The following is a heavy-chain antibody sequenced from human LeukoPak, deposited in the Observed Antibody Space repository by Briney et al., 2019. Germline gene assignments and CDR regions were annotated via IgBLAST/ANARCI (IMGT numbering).Heavy chain of an antibody. CDR1: AASISDYY. D-gene: IGHD5-12*01. Sequence: SETLSLTCSVSAASISDYYWSWIRLPPGKGLEWIGHIYYSGTTNYNPSLKSRVTISKDPSKNQISLKLTSVTHADKAVYYCAGGSNWFDPWGQGILVTVSS. J-gene: IGHJ5*02. CDR2: IYYSGTT. V-gene: IGHV4-59*01. CDR3: AGGSNWFDP.